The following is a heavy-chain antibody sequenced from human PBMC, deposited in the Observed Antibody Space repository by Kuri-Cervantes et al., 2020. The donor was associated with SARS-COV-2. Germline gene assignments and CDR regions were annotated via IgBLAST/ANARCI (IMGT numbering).Heavy chain of an antibody. CDR1: GFSLSTSGMC. V-gene: IGHV2-70*01. CDR3: ARIRVEMATIGDYYYYGMDV. J-gene: IGHJ6*02. D-gene: IGHD5-24*01. CDR2: IDWDDDK. Sequence: SPTLVKPPQTLTLTCTFSGFSLSTSGMCVNWIRQPPGKALEWLALIDWDDDKYYSTSLKTRLTISKDTSKNQVVLTMTNMDPVDTATYYCARIRVEMATIGDYYYYGMDVWGQGTTVTVSS.